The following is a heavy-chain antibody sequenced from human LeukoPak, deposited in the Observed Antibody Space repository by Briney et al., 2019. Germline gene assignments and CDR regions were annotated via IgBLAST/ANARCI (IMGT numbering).Heavy chain of an antibody. J-gene: IGHJ5*02. D-gene: IGHD2-2*01. V-gene: IGHV4-34*01. CDR3: ATNPGGYCSSSNCYGEAP. Sequence: PSETLSLTCAVYGGSFSVYYWSWIRQPPGKGLEWIGEINHGGSTNYNPSLKSRVTISVDTSRKQFSLKLSSVTPADSAVYYCATNPGGYCSSSNCYGEAPWGQGTLVTVSS. CDR1: GGSFSVYY. CDR2: INHGGST.